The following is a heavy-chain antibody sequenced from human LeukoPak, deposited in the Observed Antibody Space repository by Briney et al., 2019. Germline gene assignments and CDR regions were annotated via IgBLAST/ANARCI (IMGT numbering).Heavy chain of an antibody. V-gene: IGHV3-48*04. CDR3: ARRGVLVTTAY. J-gene: IGHJ4*02. CDR1: GFTFSTYT. Sequence: GGSLRLSCAASGFTFSTYTMNWVRQAPGKGLEWISYISNSSNTIYYADSVKGRFTISRDNAKNSLYLQMNSLRAEDTAVYYCARRGVLVTTAYWGQGTLVTVSS. CDR2: ISNSSNTI. D-gene: IGHD4-11*01.